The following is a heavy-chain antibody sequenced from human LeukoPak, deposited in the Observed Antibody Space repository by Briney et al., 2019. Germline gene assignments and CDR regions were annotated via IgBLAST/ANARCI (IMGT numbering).Heavy chain of an antibody. D-gene: IGHD1-26*01. J-gene: IGHJ6*03. V-gene: IGHV3-23*01. Sequence: GGSLRLSCAASGFTFSSYEMNWVRQAPGKGLEWVSYISGSGGSTYYADSVKGRFTISRDNSKNTLYLQMNSLRAEDTAVYYCAKDDGGSYYIYYYYMDVWGKGTTVTISS. CDR2: ISGSGGST. CDR3: AKDDGGSYYIYYYYMDV. CDR1: GFTFSSYE.